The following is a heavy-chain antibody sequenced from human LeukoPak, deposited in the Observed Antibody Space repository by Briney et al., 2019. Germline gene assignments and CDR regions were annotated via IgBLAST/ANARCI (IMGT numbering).Heavy chain of an antibody. CDR3: ARRGYSYGYYYYGMDV. V-gene: IGHV4-34*01. J-gene: IGHJ6*02. Sequence: SETLSPTCAVYGGSFSGYYWSWIRQPPGKGLEWIGEINHSGSTNYNPSLKSRVTISVDTSKNQFSLKLSSVTAADTAVYYCARRGYSYGYYYYGMDVWGQGTTVTVSS. D-gene: IGHD5-18*01. CDR2: INHSGST. CDR1: GGSFSGYY.